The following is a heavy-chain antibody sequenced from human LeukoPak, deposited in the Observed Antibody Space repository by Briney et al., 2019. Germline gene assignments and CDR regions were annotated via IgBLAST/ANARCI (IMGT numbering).Heavy chain of an antibody. V-gene: IGHV1-18*01. D-gene: IGHD2-15*01. J-gene: IGHJ4*02. CDR1: GYTFTSYG. CDR2: ISTYSGDT. Sequence: ASVKVSCKASGYTFTSYGISWVRQAPGQGLEWMGWISTYSGDTNYAQKLQGRITMTTDKSTSTAYMELSSLRSEDTAVYYCARDYCSGGSCYSLLFDYWGQGTLVTVSS. CDR3: ARDYCSGGSCYSLLFDY.